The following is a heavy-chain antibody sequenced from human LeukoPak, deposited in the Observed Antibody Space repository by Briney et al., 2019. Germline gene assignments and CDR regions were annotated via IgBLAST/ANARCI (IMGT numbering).Heavy chain of an antibody. Sequence: PGGSLRLSCAASGFTVSSNYMSWVRQAPGKGLEWVAVIYSGGSTYYADSVKGRFTISRDNSKNTLYLQMNSLRAEDTAVYYCAKDLFGPLDYWGQGTLVTVSS. D-gene: IGHD3-16*01. CDR3: AKDLFGPLDY. V-gene: IGHV3-53*01. CDR1: GFTVSSNY. J-gene: IGHJ4*02. CDR2: IYSGGST.